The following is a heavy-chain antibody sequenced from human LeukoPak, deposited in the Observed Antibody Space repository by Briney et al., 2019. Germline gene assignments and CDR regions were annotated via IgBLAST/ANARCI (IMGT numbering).Heavy chain of an antibody. CDR1: GYTFTTYG. CDR2: ISTYNGIT. CDR3: ASSYSSSWYLFDY. J-gene: IGHJ4*02. V-gene: IGHV1-18*01. D-gene: IGHD6-13*01. Sequence: ASVKVSCKASGYTFTTYGISWVRQVPGQGLEWMGWISTYNGITAYAQKLQGRVTMTTDTSTSTAYMELRSLRSDDTAVYYCASSYSSSWYLFDYWGQGTPVTVSS.